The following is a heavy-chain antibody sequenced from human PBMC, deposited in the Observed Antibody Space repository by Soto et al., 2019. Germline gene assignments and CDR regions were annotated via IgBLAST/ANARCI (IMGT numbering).Heavy chain of an antibody. J-gene: IGHJ4*02. CDR3: ARDVIDSITMIVVATGFDY. Sequence: ASVKVSCKASGYTFTSYAMHWVRQAPGQRLEWMGWINAGNGNTKYSQKFQGRVTITRDTSASTVYMELSSLRSEDTAGYYCARDVIDSITMIVVATGFDYWGQGTLVTVSS. D-gene: IGHD3-22*01. CDR1: GYTFTSYA. V-gene: IGHV1-3*01. CDR2: INAGNGNT.